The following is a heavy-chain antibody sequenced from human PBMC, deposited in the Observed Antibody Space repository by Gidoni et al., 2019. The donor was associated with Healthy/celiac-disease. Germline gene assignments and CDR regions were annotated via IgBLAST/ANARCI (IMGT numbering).Heavy chain of an antibody. CDR2: ISYDGSNK. CDR3: ARDRNMVRGFGGFDP. D-gene: IGHD3-10*01. J-gene: IGHJ5*02. CDR1: GFTFSSYA. Sequence: QVQLVESGGGVVQPGRSLRLSCAASGFTFSSYAMHWVRQAPGKGLEWVAVISYDGSNKYYADSVKGRFTISRDNSKNTLYLQMNSLRAEDTAVYYCARDRNMVRGFGGFDPWGQGTLVTVSS. V-gene: IGHV3-30-3*01.